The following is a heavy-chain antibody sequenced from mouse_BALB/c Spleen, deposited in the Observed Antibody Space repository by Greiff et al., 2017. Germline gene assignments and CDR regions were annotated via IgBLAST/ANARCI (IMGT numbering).Heavy chain of an antibody. Sequence: VQLQQSGAELVRPGTSVKISCKASGYTFTNYWLGWVKQRPGPGLEWIGDIYPGGGYTNYNEKFQGKATLTADTSSSTAYMPLSSLTSEDSAVYFCAREDPWFAYWGQGTLVTVSA. CDR3: AREDPWFAY. J-gene: IGHJ3*01. CDR1: GYTFTNYW. CDR2: IYPGGGYT. V-gene: IGHV1-63*02.